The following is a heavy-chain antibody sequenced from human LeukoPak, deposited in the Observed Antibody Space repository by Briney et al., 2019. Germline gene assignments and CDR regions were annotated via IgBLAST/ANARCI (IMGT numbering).Heavy chain of an antibody. D-gene: IGHD3-22*01. Sequence: GGSLRLSCAASEFSVGSNYMAWVRQAPGKGLEWVSLTYSGGSTYYADSVKGRFTISRDNSKNTLYLQMNSLRAEDTAVYYCARGGYYYMGDYWGQGTLVTVSS. CDR1: EFSVGSNY. CDR3: ARGGYYYMGDY. V-gene: IGHV3-66*01. CDR2: TYSGGST. J-gene: IGHJ4*02.